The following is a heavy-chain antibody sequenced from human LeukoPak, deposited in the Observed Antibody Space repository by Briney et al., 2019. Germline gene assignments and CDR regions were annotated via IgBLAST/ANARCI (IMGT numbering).Heavy chain of an antibody. Sequence: SETLSLKCTVSDSPVFNHYWSWIRQSPGKRLEWLGYIYHTGRTKYNPSLNSRATISVDTSENQFSLKLSSVTAADSAVYFCASVEACGSAPYWGQGIVVAVSS. CDR1: DSPVFNHY. CDR3: ASVEACGSAPY. D-gene: IGHD2-21*01. V-gene: IGHV4-59*02. J-gene: IGHJ4*02. CDR2: IYHTGRT.